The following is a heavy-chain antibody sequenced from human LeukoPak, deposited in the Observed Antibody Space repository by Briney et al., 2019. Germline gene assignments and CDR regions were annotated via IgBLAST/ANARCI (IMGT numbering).Heavy chain of an antibody. V-gene: IGHV1-18*04. CDR3: AREWVEYYYGSGSPRVLDY. CDR2: ISAYNGNT. D-gene: IGHD3-10*01. J-gene: IGHJ4*02. Sequence: ASVKVSCKASGYTFTGYYMHWVRQAPGQGLEWMGWISAYNGNTNYAQKLQGRVTMTTDTSTSTAYMELRSLRSDDTAVYYCAREWVEYYYGSGSPRVLDYWGQGTLVTVSS. CDR1: GYTFTGYY.